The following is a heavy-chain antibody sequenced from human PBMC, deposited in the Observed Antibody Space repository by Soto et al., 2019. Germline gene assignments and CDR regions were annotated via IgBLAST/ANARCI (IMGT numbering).Heavy chain of an antibody. CDR2: IIPIFGTA. V-gene: IGHV1-69*13. CDR1: GGTFSSYA. CDR3: ARTYYYDSSGYYGGFYFDY. J-gene: IGHJ4*02. D-gene: IGHD3-22*01. Sequence: ASVKVSCKASGGTFSSYAISWVRQAPGQGLEWMGGIIPIFGTANYAQKFQGRVTITADESTSTAYMELSSLRSKDTAVYYCARTYYYDSSGYYGGFYFDYWGQGTLVTVSS.